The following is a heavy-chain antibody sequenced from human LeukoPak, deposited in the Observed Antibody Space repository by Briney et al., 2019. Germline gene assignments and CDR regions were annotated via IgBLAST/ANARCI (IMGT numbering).Heavy chain of an antibody. Sequence: GASVKVSCKASGGTFSSYAISWVRQAPGQGLEWMGRIIPILGIANYAQKFQGRVTITADESTSTAYMELSSLRSEDTAVYYCARGGLYCSGGSCLRFDPWGQGTLVTVSS. CDR2: IIPILGIA. D-gene: IGHD2-15*01. CDR3: ARGGLYCSGGSCLRFDP. V-gene: IGHV1-69*04. CDR1: GGTFSSYA. J-gene: IGHJ5*02.